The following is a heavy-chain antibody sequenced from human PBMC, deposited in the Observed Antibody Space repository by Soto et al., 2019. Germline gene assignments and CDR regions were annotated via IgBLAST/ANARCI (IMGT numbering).Heavy chain of an antibody. CDR1: GYTFTGYY. CDR3: ATDLRGDIPYYYGMDV. D-gene: IGHD2-15*01. V-gene: IGHV1-2*02. CDR2: INPNSGGT. Sequence: ASVKVSCKASGYTFTGYYMHWVRQAPGQGLEWMGWINPNSGGTNYAQKFQGRVTMTRDTSISTAYMELSRLRSDDTAVYYCATDLRGDIPYYYGMDVWGQGTTVTVSS. J-gene: IGHJ6*02.